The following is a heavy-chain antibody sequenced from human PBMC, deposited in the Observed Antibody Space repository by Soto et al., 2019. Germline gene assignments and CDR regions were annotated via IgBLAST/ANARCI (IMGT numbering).Heavy chain of an antibody. CDR3: ARGDYYDSSGPFSDAFDI. CDR1: GFTFSTYW. J-gene: IGHJ3*02. CDR2: IKPDGSEK. D-gene: IGHD3-22*01. Sequence: PGGSLRLSCEASGFTFSTYWMSWVRQAPGKGLEWVANIKPDGSEKWYVDSVKGRFTISRDNAKNSLYLQMNSLRAEDTAVYYCARGDYYDSSGPFSDAFDIWGQGTMVTV. V-gene: IGHV3-7*04.